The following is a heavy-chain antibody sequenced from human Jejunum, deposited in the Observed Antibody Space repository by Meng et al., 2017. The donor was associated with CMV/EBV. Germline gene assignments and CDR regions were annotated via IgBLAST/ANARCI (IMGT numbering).Heavy chain of an antibody. Sequence: SCAASGFTFRTYGMHWVRQAPGKGLEWVAFIRNDGSKKFYVDSVRGRFTVSRDNSKNTLYVQMNSLRAEDTAVYYCAKAYDSGMDVWGQGTTVTVSS. J-gene: IGHJ6*02. V-gene: IGHV3-30*02. CDR1: GFTFRTYG. D-gene: IGHD3-22*01. CDR3: AKAYDSGMDV. CDR2: IRNDGSKK.